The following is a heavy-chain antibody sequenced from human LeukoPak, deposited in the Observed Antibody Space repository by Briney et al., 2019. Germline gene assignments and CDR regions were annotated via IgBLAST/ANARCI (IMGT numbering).Heavy chain of an antibody. V-gene: IGHV1-2*02. D-gene: IGHD2-21*02. CDR2: INPNSGGT. Sequence: ASVKVSCKASGYTFTGYYMHWVRQAPGQGLEWMGWINPNSGGTNYAQKFQGRVTMTRDTSISTAYMELSRLRSDDTAVYYCARAIVVVTADSDYWGQGTLVTVSS. J-gene: IGHJ4*02. CDR1: GYTFTGYY. CDR3: ARAIVVVTADSDY.